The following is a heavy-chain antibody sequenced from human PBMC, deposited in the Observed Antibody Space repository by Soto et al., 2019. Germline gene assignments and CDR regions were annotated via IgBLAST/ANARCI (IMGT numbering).Heavy chain of an antibody. CDR2: ISGGGDTT. D-gene: IGHD3-10*01. CDR1: RFTFNNYA. V-gene: IGHV3-23*01. CDR3: AKGRGGSGSLTPRVDF. J-gene: IGHJ4*02. Sequence: EVQLSESGGGLVQPGGSLRLSCAASRFTFNNYAMTWVRQAPGKGLEWVSAISGGGDTTSYADSVKGRFTVSRDGSKNTLYLQMSSLRAEDTALYYCAKGRGGSGSLTPRVDFWGQGTLVTVSS.